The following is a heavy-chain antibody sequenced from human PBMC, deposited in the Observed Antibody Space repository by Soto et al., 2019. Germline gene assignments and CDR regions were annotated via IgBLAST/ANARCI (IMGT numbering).Heavy chain of an antibody. CDR2: IVPDGRNQ. CDR3: ARGPTHGAFDL. V-gene: IGHV3-30-3*01. Sequence: LRLSCVASGSPFDVHWVRQAPGKGPEWVAHIVPDGRNQYWADSVKGRFTGSRDNAKNTVYLQMNSLITEDTAVYYCARGPTHGAFDLWGQGTMVTVS. CDR1: GSPFD. J-gene: IGHJ3*01.